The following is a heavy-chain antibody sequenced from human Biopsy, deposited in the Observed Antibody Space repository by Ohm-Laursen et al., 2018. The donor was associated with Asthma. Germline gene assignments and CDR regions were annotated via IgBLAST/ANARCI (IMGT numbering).Heavy chain of an antibody. Sequence: SDTLSLTWAISGGSFTHYFWMWIRQPPGKGLEWIGEINYRGDTNYNPSLESRVSISVDTSTYHFSLRLNSVTAADTAVYYCVRGEEVAGTYFKDWDQGTLVTVSS. V-gene: IGHV4-34*01. J-gene: IGHJ1*01. CDR3: VRGEEVAGTYFKD. CDR2: INYRGDT. D-gene: IGHD6-19*01. CDR1: GGSFTHYF.